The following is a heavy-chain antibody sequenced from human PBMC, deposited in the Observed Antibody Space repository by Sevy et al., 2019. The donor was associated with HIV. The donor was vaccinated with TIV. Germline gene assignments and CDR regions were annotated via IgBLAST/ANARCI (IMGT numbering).Heavy chain of an antibody. CDR1: GFIFSTSP. J-gene: IGHJ4*02. V-gene: IGHV3-30-3*02. CDR2: LSYDDSDE. D-gene: IGHD3-10*01. CDR3: AKDDLGSIDY. Sequence: GGSLRLSCAASGFIFSTSPMHWIRQAPGKGLEGVALLSYDDSDENYADSVKGRFTISRDNSKNTLYLQMNSLRTEDTAVYYCAKDDLGSIDYWGQGTLVTVSS.